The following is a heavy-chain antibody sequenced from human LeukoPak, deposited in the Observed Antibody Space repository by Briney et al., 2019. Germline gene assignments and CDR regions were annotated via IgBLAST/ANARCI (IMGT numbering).Heavy chain of an antibody. J-gene: IGHJ4*02. D-gene: IGHD2-2*02. Sequence: GASVKVSCKASGYTFTSYYIHWVRQAPGQGLEWMGRINPNSGDTSSAQKFQGRVTMTRDTSISTAYMVLSRLRSDDTAVYYCARDRIGCGSSSCYIDYWGQGTLVTVSS. CDR1: GYTFTSYY. CDR3: ARDRIGCGSSSCYIDY. CDR2: INPNSGDT. V-gene: IGHV1-2*06.